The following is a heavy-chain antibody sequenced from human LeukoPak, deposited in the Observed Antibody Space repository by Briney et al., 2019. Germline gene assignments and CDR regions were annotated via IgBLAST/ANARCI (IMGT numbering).Heavy chain of an antibody. V-gene: IGHV4-39*01. CDR3: ASGDSSWWGYYFDY. D-gene: IGHD6-13*01. J-gene: IGHJ4*02. Sequence: SETLSLTCTVSGGSISSSSYYWGWIRQPPGKGLEWIGSIYYSGSTYYNPSLKSRVTISVDTSKNQFSLKPSSVTAADTAVYYCASGDSSWWGYYFDYWGQGTLVTVSS. CDR2: IYYSGST. CDR1: GGSISSSSYY.